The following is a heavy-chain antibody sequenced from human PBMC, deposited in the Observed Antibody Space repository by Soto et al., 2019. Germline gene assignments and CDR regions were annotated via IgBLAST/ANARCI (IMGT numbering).Heavy chain of an antibody. CDR1: GFTFKRCG. CDR2: ISESGGRT. Sequence: EVQLLESGGGLVQPGESLRLSCEVSGFTFKRCGMNWVRQAPGKGLERASTISESGGRTYYADSVKGRFTISRDNSKNTLYLQMNSLRAEDTAVYYCTKTREGGEGIDYWGQGTLVTVSS. V-gene: IGHV3-23*01. D-gene: IGHD3-16*01. J-gene: IGHJ4*02. CDR3: TKTREGGEGIDY.